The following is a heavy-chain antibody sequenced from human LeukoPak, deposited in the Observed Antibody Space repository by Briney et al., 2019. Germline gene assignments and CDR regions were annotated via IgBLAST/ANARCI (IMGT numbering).Heavy chain of an antibody. J-gene: IGHJ4*02. CDR1: GFTFSDYY. V-gene: IGHV3-11*01. D-gene: IGHD3-22*01. CDR3: ARENSYYDSSGYYYGSGYFDY. Sequence: PGGSLRLSCAASGFTFSDYYMSWIRQAPGKGLEWVSYISSSGSTIYYADSVKGRFTISRDNAKNSLYLQMNSLRAEDTAVYYCARENSYYDSSGYYYGSGYFDYWGQGTLVTVSS. CDR2: ISSSGSTI.